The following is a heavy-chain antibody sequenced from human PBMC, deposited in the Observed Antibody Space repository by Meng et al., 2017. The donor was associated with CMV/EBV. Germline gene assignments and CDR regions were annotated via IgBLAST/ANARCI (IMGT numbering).Heavy chain of an antibody. CDR2: IYWDDDK. CDR1: WFSLSTSGVG. Sequence: HITLKSSGPPLVKPTQTLTLTCTFSWFSLSTSGVGVGWIRQPPGKALEWLALIYWDDDKRYSPSLKSRLTITKDTSKNQVVLTMTNMDPVDTATYYCAHRGRIAAAGTDWFDPWGQGTLVTVSS. J-gene: IGHJ5*02. V-gene: IGHV2-5*02. CDR3: AHRGRIAAAGTDWFDP. D-gene: IGHD6-13*01.